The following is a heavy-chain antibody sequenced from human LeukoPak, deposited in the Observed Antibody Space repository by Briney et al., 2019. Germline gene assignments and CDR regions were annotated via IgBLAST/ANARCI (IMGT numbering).Heavy chain of an antibody. CDR2: IKSKTDGGTT. J-gene: IGHJ4*02. CDR3: TDYDS. CDR1: GFTFTNAY. V-gene: IGHV3-15*01. Sequence: GGSLRLSCAASGFTFTNAYMNWVRQAPGKGLEWVGRIKSKTDGGTTNYAAPAKGRFTISRDDSKNTLFLQMDSLKTEDTAIYYCTDYDSWGQGTLVTVS.